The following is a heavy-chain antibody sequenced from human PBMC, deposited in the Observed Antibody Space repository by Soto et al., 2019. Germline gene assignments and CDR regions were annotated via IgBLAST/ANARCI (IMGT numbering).Heavy chain of an antibody. V-gene: IGHV3-30-3*01. Sequence: PGGSLRLSCAASGFTFSSYAMHWVRQAPGKGLEWVAVISYDGSNKYYADTVKGRFTISRDNSKNTLYLQMNSLRAEDTAVYYCARGFYEILTGLKAFDIWGQGTMVTVSS. CDR3: ARGFYEILTGLKAFDI. CDR2: ISYDGSNK. D-gene: IGHD3-9*01. J-gene: IGHJ3*02. CDR1: GFTFSSYA.